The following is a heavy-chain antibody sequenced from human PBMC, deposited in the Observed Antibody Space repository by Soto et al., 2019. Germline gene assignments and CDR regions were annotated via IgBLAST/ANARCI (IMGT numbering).Heavy chain of an antibody. CDR2: INSDGSST. J-gene: IGHJ4*02. CDR1: GFTFSSYW. D-gene: IGHD3-10*01. Sequence: PGGSLRLSCAASGFTFSSYWMHWVRQAPGKGLVWVSRINSDGSSTSYADSVKGRFTISRDNAKNTLYLQMNSLRAEDTAVYYCARGRLLWFGESESAPDDWGQGTLVTVSS. CDR3: ARGRLLWFGESESAPDD. V-gene: IGHV3-74*01.